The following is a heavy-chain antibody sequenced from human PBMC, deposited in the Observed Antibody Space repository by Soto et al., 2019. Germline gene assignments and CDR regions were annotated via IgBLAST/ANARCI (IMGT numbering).Heavy chain of an antibody. CDR2: ISSSSSYI. J-gene: IGHJ4*02. CDR1: GFTFSSYS. V-gene: IGHV3-21*01. D-gene: IGHD3-22*01. CDR3: ATAPYYYDSSGYSGY. Sequence: PGGSLRLSCAASGFTFSSYSMNWVRQAPGKGLEWVSSISSSSSYIYYADSVKGRFTISRDNAKNSLYLQMNSLRAEDTAVYYCATAPYYYDSSGYSGYWGQGTLVTVSS.